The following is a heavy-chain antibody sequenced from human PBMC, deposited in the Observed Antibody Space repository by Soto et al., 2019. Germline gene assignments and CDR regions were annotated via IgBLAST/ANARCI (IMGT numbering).Heavy chain of an antibody. CDR1: GFTVSNYG. CDR3: AKDGGGDGRTDS. J-gene: IGHJ4*02. D-gene: IGHD2-15*01. CDR2: MSYDGSNE. Sequence: QVQLVESGGGVVQPGGSLRLSCSASGFTVSNYGMHWVRLAPGTGLEWVAIMSYDGSNEYYAESVKGGFTISRDNSKNPLYRQMNSLGPEDTAVYYWAKDGGGDGRTDSWGQGTLVNVSA. V-gene: IGHV3-30*18.